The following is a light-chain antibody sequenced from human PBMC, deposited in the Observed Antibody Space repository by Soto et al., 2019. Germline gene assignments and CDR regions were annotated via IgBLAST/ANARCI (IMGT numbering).Light chain of an antibody. J-gene: IGLJ1*01. CDR2: STS. CDR3: ALFMGNGISV. V-gene: IGLV8-61*01. Sequence: QTLVTQESSFSFSPGGTVRLTCGLICGSVSTSNNPNWYQQTPGQAPRTLIYSTSTRSTGVPDRFSGSNLGNKAALTITGAQADDESDYYCALFMGNGISVFGTGTKVTVL. CDR1: CGSVSTSNN.